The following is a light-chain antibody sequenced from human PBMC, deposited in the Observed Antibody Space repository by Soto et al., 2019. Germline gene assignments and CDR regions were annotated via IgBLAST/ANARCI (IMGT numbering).Light chain of an antibody. J-gene: IGLJ1*01. Sequence: QSVLTQPPSASGSPGQSVTISCTGTSSDVGGYNYVSWYQQHPGKAPKLMIYEVSKRPSGVPDRFSGSKSGNTASLSVSGLQAEDEADYYCSSYAGSNNLYVFGPGTKVTVL. CDR3: SSYAGSNNLYV. CDR1: SSDVGGYNY. CDR2: EVS. V-gene: IGLV2-8*01.